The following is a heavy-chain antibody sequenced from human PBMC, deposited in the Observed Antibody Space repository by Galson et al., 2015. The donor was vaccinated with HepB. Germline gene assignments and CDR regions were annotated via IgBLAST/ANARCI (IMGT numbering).Heavy chain of an antibody. V-gene: IGHV3-7*03. CDR3: AGGWNDCSSTSCRKHYYYYGMDV. CDR1: GFTFSSYW. J-gene: IGHJ6*02. CDR2: IKQDGSEK. Sequence: SLRLSCAASGFTFSSYWMSWVRQAPGKGLEWVANIKQDGSEKYYVDSVKGRFTISRDNAKNSLYLQMNSLRAEDTAVYYCAGGWNDCSSTSCRKHYYYYGMDVWGQGTTVTVSS. D-gene: IGHD2-2*01.